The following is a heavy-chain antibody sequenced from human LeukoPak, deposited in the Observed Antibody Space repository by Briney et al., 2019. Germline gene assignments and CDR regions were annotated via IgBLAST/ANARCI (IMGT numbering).Heavy chain of an antibody. V-gene: IGHV4-59*12. CDR2: IYYSGTT. CDR1: GGSISSYC. CDR3: ARKRGYCSSTSCYTYFDY. Sequence: SETLSLTCTVSGGSISSYCWSWIRQPPGKGLEWIGYIYYSGTTNYNPSLKSRVTISVDTSKNQFSLKLSSVTAADTAVYYCARKRGYCSSTSCYTYFDYWGQGTLVTVSS. D-gene: IGHD2-2*02. J-gene: IGHJ4*02.